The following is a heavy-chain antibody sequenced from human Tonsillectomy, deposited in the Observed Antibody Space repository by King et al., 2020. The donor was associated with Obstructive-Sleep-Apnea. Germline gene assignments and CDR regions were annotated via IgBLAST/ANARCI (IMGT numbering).Heavy chain of an antibody. J-gene: IGHJ4*02. V-gene: IGHV3-48*04. CDR1: GFTFSSYS. D-gene: IGHD6-13*01. CDR2: IISSISTI. Sequence: VQLVESGGGLVQPGGSLRLSCAASGFTFSSYSMNWVRQAPGKGLEWVSYIISSISTIYYADSVKGRFTISRDNAKNSLYLQMNSLRAEDTAVYYCASAVWGYRIPTPFNYWGQGTLVTVSS. CDR3: ASAVWGYRIPTPFNY.